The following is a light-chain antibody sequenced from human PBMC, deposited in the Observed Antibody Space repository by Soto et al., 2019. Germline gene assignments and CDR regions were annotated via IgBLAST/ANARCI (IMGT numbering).Light chain of an antibody. J-gene: IGKJ1*01. CDR1: QGISSS. CDR3: QPLNRYPRT. Sequence: DIQLTQSPSFLSASVGDRVTITCRASQGISSSLAWYQQKPGKAPKLLIYAASTLQSGVPSRFSGSGSGTEFNLTISSLQPEYFATDYYQPLNRYPRTFGQGTKVEIK. V-gene: IGKV1-9*01. CDR2: AAS.